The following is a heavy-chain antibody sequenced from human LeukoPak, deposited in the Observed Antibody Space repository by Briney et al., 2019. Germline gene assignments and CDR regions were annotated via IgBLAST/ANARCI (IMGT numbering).Heavy chain of an antibody. J-gene: IGHJ4*02. Sequence: GASVKVSCKASGYTFTSYYMHWVRQAPGQGLEWMGIINPSGGSTSYAQKFQGRVTMTRDTSTSTVYMELSSLRSEDTAVYYCAREEYYYDSSGQFDYWGQGTLVTVSS. V-gene: IGHV1-46*01. CDR3: AREEYYYDSSGQFDY. D-gene: IGHD3-22*01. CDR1: GYTFTSYY. CDR2: INPSGGST.